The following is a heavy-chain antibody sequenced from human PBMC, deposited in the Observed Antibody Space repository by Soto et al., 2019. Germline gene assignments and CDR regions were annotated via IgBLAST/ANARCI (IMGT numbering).Heavy chain of an antibody. D-gene: IGHD4-17*01. CDR3: AHPRGYGVFDAYDI. Sequence: EAQLLESVGGLVQPGGSLRLSCEASGFTFSTYAMSWVRQAPGKGLEWVSALTPSGGETFYADSVKGRFTISRDNSMNALYLKMNSLRIEDTAVYYCAHPRGYGVFDAYDIWGQGTMVTVSS. CDR1: GFTFSTYA. CDR2: LTPSGGET. V-gene: IGHV3-23*01. J-gene: IGHJ3*02.